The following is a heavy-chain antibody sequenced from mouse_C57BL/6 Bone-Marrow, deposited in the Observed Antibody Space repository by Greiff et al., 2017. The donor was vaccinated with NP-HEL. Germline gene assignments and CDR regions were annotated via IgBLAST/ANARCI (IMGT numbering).Heavy chain of an antibody. CDR3: ARHDTLFDY. V-gene: IGHV5-6*01. J-gene: IGHJ2*01. CDR1: GFTFSSYG. CDR2: ISSGGSYT. Sequence: EVHLVESGGDLVKPGGSLKLSCAASGFTFSSYGMSWVRQTPDKRLEWVATISSGGSYTYYPDSVKGRFTISRDNAKNTLYLQMSSLKSEDTAMYYCARHDTLFDYWGQGTTLTVSS. D-gene: IGHD5-1-1*01.